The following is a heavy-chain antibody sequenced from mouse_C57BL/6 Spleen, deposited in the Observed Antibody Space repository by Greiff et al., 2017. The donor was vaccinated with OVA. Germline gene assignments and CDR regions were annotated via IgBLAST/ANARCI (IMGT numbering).Heavy chain of an antibody. J-gene: IGHJ4*01. D-gene: IGHD3-2*02. CDR2: IDPSDSYT. CDR3: ARMTAQGRAMDY. Sequence: QVQLQQPGAELVMPGASVKLSCKASGYTFTSYWMHWVKQRPGQGLEWIGEIDPSDSYTNYNQKFKGKSTLTVDKSSSTAYMQLSSLTSEDSAVYYCARMTAQGRAMDYWGQGTSVTVSS. CDR1: GYTFTSYW. V-gene: IGHV1-69*01.